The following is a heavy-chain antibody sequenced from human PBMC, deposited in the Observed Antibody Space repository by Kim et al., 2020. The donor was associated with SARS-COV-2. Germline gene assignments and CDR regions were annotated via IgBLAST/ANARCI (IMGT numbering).Heavy chain of an antibody. CDR1: GFTFSRYA. V-gene: IGHV3-23*01. J-gene: IGHJ4*02. Sequence: GGSLRLSCAASGFTFSRYAMSWVRQAPGKGLEWVSAISGSGGSTYYADSVKGRFTISRDNSKNTLYLQMNSLRAEDTAVYYCAKDPRVGGRLGYFDYWGQGTLVTVSS. D-gene: IGHD6-19*01. CDR2: ISGSGGST. CDR3: AKDPRVGGRLGYFDY.